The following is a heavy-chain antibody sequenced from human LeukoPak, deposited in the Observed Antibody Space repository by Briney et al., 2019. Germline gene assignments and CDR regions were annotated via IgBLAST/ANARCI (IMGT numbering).Heavy chain of an antibody. D-gene: IGHD1-26*01. CDR2: INPKTGVT. CDR3: ARDLAMYSPDLDY. CDR1: GYTFTDYY. V-gene: IGHV1-2*02. J-gene: IGHJ4*02. Sequence: GASGKVSCKASGYTFTDYYMHWVRQAPGHGLEWMGWINPKTGVTKYAQNFQGRVTMTRDTSISTAYMEVSRLRSDDTAVFHCARDLAMYSPDLDYWGQGTLVTVSS.